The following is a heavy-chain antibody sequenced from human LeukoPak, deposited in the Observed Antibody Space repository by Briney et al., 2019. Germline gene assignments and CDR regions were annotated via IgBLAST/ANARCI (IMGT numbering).Heavy chain of an antibody. CDR3: ARVESVLRFFDY. CDR1: GYTFTSYG. J-gene: IGHJ4*02. V-gene: IGHV1-18*01. D-gene: IGHD3-3*01. CDR2: ISAYNGNT. Sequence: GASVKVSCTASGYTFTSYGISWVRQAPAQGLDGMGWISAYNGNTNYAQKLQGRVTMTTDTSTSTAYMELRSLRSDDTAVFYCARVESVLRFFDYWGQGTLVTVSS.